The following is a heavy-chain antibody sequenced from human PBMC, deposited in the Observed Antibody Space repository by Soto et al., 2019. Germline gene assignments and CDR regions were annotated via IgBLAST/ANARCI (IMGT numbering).Heavy chain of an antibody. V-gene: IGHV3-23*01. CDR1: GFTFSSYA. J-gene: IGHJ4*02. D-gene: IGHD3-10*01. Sequence: GGSLRLSCAASGFTFSSYAMYWVRQAPGKGLEWVSAISASGATTYYADSVKGRFTISRDNSKNTLYLQMNSLRAEDTAVYYCAKCGVEAMVRGPYDYWGQGTLVTVSS. CDR3: AKCGVEAMVRGPYDY. CDR2: ISASGATT.